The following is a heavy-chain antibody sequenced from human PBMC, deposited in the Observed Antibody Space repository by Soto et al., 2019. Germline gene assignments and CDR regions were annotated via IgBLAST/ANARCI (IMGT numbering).Heavy chain of an antibody. CDR1: GYSFTNYW. CDR3: TREWNSSSWYAWDYYYYGMDV. V-gene: IGHV5-51*01. CDR2: IYPGDSDT. D-gene: IGHD6-13*01. J-gene: IGHJ6*02. Sequence: GESLKISCKGSGYSFTNYWIGWVRQMPGKGLEWMGIIYPGDSDTRYSPSFQGQVTISRDDSKSIAYLQMNSLKTEDTAVYYCTREWNSSSWYAWDYYYYGMDVWGQGTTVTVSS.